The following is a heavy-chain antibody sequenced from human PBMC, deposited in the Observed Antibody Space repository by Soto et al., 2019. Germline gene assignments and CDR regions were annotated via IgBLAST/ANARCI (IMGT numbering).Heavy chain of an antibody. CDR2: ISGSGGST. CDR1: GFTFSPYS. J-gene: IGHJ6*02. Sequence: GGSLTLSCAASGFTFSPYSMSWVRQAPGKGLEWVSSISGSGGSTHYAVSVKGRFTVSRDNSKRALSLQMSSLREEDTATYYCAKGLRRLLRTQYYYGLDVWGRGTTVTVSS. V-gene: IGHV3-23*01. CDR3: AKGLRRLLRTQYYYGLDV. D-gene: IGHD3-10*01.